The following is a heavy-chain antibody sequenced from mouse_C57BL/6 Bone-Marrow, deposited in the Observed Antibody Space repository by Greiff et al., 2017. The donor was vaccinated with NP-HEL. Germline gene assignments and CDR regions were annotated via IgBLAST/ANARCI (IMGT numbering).Heavy chain of an antibody. CDR2: ISSGGSYT. D-gene: IGHD2-12*01. J-gene: IGHJ2*01. CDR3: ARNNYSDYFEY. CDR1: GFTFSSYG. V-gene: IGHV5-6*01. Sequence: EVQVVESGGDLVKPGGSLKLSCAASGFTFSSYGMSWVRQTPDKRLEWVATISSGGSYTYYPDSVKGRFTISRDNAKNTLYLQMSSLKSEDTAMYRCARNNYSDYFEYWGEDTTLTVSS.